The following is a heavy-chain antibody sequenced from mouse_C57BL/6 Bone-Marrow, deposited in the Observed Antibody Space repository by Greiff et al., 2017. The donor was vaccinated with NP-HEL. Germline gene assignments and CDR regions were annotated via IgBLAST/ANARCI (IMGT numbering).Heavy chain of an antibody. J-gene: IGHJ1*03. V-gene: IGHV1-53*01. CDR3: ARGGYYYGSRHWYFDV. D-gene: IGHD1-1*01. Sequence: QVQLQQPGTELVKPGASVKLSCKASGYTFPSYWMHWVKQRPGQGLEWIGNINPRNGGTNYNEKFKSTSTLHVDKSSSTAYMQLSSLTSEDSAVYYCARGGYYYGSRHWYFDVWGTGTTVTVSS. CDR1: GYTFPSYW. CDR2: INPRNGGT.